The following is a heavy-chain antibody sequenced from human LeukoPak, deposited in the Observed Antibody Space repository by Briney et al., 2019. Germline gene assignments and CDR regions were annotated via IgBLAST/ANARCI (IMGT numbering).Heavy chain of an antibody. D-gene: IGHD3-22*01. J-gene: IGHJ3*02. V-gene: IGHV3-23*01. CDR1: GFTFSSYA. Sequence: GGSLRLSCAASGFTFSSYAMSWVRQAPGKGLEWVSAISGSGGSTYYADSVKGRFTISRDNSKNTLYLQMNSLRAGDTAVYYCAKSITMIVVVNAFDIWGQGTMVTVSS. CDR3: AKSITMIVVVNAFDI. CDR2: ISGSGGST.